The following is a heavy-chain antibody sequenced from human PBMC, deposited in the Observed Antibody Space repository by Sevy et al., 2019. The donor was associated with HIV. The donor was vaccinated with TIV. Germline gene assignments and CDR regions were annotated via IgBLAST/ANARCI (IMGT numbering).Heavy chain of an antibody. V-gene: IGHV3-64D*06. CDR2: ISSNGGST. J-gene: IGHJ3*02. CDR3: VKQMSRITIFGVVIKHNAFDI. CDR1: GFTFSSYA. Sequence: GGSLRLSCSASGFTFSSYAMHWVRQAPGKGLEYVSAISSNGGSTYYADSVKGRFTICRDNSKNTLYLQMSSLRAEDTAVYYCVKQMSRITIFGVVIKHNAFDIWGQGTMVTVSS. D-gene: IGHD3-3*01.